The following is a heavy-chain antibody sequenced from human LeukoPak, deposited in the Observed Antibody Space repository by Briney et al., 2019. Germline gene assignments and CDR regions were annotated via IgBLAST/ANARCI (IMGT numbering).Heavy chain of an antibody. CDR2: IYSGVST. J-gene: IGHJ3*02. D-gene: IGHD6-6*01. CDR3: ARDPLALDAFDI. V-gene: IGHV3-53*04. Sequence: GGSLRLSCAASGFTVSSNYMSWVRQAPGKGLEWVSVIYSGVSTYYADAVKGRFTISRHNSKNTLYLQMNSLRAEDTAVYYCARDPLALDAFDIWGQGTMVTVSS. CDR1: GFTVSSNY.